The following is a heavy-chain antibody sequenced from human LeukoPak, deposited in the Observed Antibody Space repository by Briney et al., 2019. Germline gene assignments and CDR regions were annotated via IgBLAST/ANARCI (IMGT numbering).Heavy chain of an antibody. CDR3: AKDSDSIWDYFYYYYMDV. J-gene: IGHJ6*03. CDR2: IRYDGSNK. D-gene: IGHD3-22*01. V-gene: IGHV3-30*02. CDR1: GFTFSSYG. Sequence: GGSLRLSCAASGFTFSSYGMHWVRQAPGKGLEWVAFIRYDGSNKYYADSVKGRFTISRDNSKNTLSLQMNSLRAEDTAVYYCAKDSDSIWDYFYYYYMDVWGKGTTVTISS.